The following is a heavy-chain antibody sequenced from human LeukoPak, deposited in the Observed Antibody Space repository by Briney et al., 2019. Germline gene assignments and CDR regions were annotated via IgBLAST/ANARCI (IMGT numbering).Heavy chain of an antibody. Sequence: GSSLRLSCAASGFTFSSYGMHWVRQAPGKGLEWVAVIWYDGSNKYYADSVKGRFTISRGNSKNTLYLQMNSLRAEDTAVYYCARDRSVMTTVVTPLVYWGQGTLVTVSS. J-gene: IGHJ4*02. CDR2: IWYDGSNK. V-gene: IGHV3-33*01. CDR1: GFTFSSYG. CDR3: ARDRSVMTTVVTPLVY. D-gene: IGHD4-23*01.